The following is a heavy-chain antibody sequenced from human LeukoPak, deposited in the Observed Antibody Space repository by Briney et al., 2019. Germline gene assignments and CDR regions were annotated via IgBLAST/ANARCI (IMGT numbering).Heavy chain of an antibody. CDR1: GFTFSNYS. CDR3: AKCDSPVAGDYFDY. Sequence: GGSLRLSCAASGFTFSNYSMNWVRQAPGKGLEWVSSITSSGSYIYYADSVKGRFTISRDNARNSLYLQMNSLRAEDTAVYYCAKCDSPVAGDYFDYWGQGTLATVSS. V-gene: IGHV3-21*04. CDR2: ITSSGSYI. D-gene: IGHD6-19*01. J-gene: IGHJ4*02.